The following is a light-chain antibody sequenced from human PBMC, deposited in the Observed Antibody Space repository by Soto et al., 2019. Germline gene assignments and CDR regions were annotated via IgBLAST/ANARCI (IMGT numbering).Light chain of an antibody. CDR1: QSISSW. V-gene: IGKV1-5*01. CDR3: QQYSSYSRS. CDR2: DAS. Sequence: DIQMTQSPSTLSASVGDRVTITCRASQSISSWLAWYQQKPGKAPKLLIYDASSLESGVPSRFSGSGSGTEFTLTISSLQPGDCATYYCQQYSSYSRSFGQGTKVDIK. J-gene: IGKJ1*01.